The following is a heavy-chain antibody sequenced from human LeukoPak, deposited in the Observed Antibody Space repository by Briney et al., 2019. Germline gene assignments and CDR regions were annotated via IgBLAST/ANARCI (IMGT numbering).Heavy chain of an antibody. V-gene: IGHV1-18*01. Sequence: ASVKVSCKASGYTFTSYGISWVRQAPGQGLEWMGWISAYNGNTNYAQKLQGRVTMTTDTSTSTAYMELRSLRSDDTAVYYCARDQRRYSRPASRFDPCGQGTLVTVSS. J-gene: IGHJ5*02. CDR3: ARDQRRYSRPASRFDP. CDR2: ISAYNGNT. CDR1: GYTFTSYG. D-gene: IGHD5-12*01.